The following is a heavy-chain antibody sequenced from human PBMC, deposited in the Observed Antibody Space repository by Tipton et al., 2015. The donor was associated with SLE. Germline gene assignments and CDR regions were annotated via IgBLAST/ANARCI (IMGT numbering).Heavy chain of an antibody. CDR3: ARESSGSLYYYYGMDV. J-gene: IGHJ6*02. CDR1: GFTFSDYY. D-gene: IGHD1-26*01. Sequence: SLRLSCADSGFTFSDYYMHWIRQAPGRGLEWVSYISSSGSTIYYADSMKGRFTISRDNAKNSLYLQMNSLRAEDPAVYYCARESSGSLYYYYGMDVWGQGTTVTVSS. CDR2: ISSSGSTI. V-gene: IGHV3-11*04.